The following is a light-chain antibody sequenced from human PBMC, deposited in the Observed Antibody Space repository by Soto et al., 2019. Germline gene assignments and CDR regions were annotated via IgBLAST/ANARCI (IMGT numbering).Light chain of an antibody. CDR3: LQYDKRLPYI. V-gene: IGKV1-33*01. Sequence: DIQMTQSPSSLSASVRDRVTITCQASQDISNYFKWYQHKPGKAPMLLIYAASNLETGVPSRYSGSGPGTVFPFTICSLQPEEAATYCCLQYDKRLPYIFGLGTKLAIK. CDR2: AAS. J-gene: IGKJ2*01. CDR1: QDISNY.